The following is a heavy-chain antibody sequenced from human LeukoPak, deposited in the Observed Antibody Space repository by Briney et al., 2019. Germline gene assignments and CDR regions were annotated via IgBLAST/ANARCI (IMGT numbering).Heavy chain of an antibody. CDR1: GGSISGGSYC. Sequence: PSETLSLTCTVSGGSISGGSYCWSWIRQPAGKGLEWIGHIHSSGNTNYNPSLKSRVTISVDTSKNQFSLKLNSVTAADTAVYYCARDYGSGSSYYYYYYMDVWGKGTTVTISS. D-gene: IGHD3-10*01. CDR2: IHSSGNT. V-gene: IGHV4-61*09. CDR3: ARDYGSGSSYYYYYYMDV. J-gene: IGHJ6*03.